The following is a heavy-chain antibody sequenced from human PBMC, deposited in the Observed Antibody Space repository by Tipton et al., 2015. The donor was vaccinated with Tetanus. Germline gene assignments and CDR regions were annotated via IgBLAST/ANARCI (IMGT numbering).Heavy chain of an antibody. CDR3: ARAGFEGSSSSGYFDH. D-gene: IGHD2-2*01. CDR1: GGAFSGYL. Sequence: LRLSCAVSGGAFSGYLWSWIRQSPGKGLEWIGEINRSGSTIYNPSLKSRVTIAVDTFKRQFSMTLTSATAADTAVYYCARAGFEGSSSSGYFDHWGLGVLVTVSS. CDR2: INRSGST. J-gene: IGHJ4*02. V-gene: IGHV4-34*01.